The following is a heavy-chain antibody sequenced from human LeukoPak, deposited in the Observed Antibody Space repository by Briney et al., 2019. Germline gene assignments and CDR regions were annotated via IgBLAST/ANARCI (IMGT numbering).Heavy chain of an antibody. Sequence: SETLSLTCTVSGGSISSSSYYWGWIRQPPGKGLEWIGSIYYSGSAYYNPSLKSRVTISVDTSKNQFSLKLSSVTAADTAVYYCASGSGSYQFDYWGQGTLVTVSS. CDR2: IYYSGSA. D-gene: IGHD1-26*01. J-gene: IGHJ4*02. CDR3: ASGSGSYQFDY. V-gene: IGHV4-39*01. CDR1: GGSISSSSYY.